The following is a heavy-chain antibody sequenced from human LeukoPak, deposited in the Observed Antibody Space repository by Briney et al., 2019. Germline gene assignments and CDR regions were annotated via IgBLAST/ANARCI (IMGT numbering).Heavy chain of an antibody. V-gene: IGHV1-46*02. Sequence: GASVTVSCKASGYTFNSYYMHWVRQDPGPGLEWMGIINPSGGSTSYAQKFQGRVTMTRDMSTSTVYMELSSLRSEDTAVYYCARDSGSRYDYWGQGTLVTVSS. CDR3: ARDSGSRYDY. CDR1: GYTFNSYY. D-gene: IGHD3-9*01. CDR2: INPSGGST. J-gene: IGHJ4*02.